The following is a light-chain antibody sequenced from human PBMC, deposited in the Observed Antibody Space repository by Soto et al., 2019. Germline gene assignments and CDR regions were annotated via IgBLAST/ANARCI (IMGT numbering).Light chain of an antibody. Sequence: DIQMTQSPSTMSESVGDRVTIPCRASQSISSWLAWYQQKPGKAPKLLIYKASSLESGAPSRFSGSGSGTEITLTISILQADDFATYYCQQYNSYWTFGQGTKVEIK. CDR2: KAS. CDR3: QQYNSYWT. J-gene: IGKJ1*01. V-gene: IGKV1-5*03. CDR1: QSISSW.